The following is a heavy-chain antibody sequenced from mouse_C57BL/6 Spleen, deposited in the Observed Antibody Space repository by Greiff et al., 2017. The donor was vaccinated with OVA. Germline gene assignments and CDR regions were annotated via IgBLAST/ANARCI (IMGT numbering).Heavy chain of an antibody. CDR3: ARWDYYGSSYDY. Sequence: LEESGAELARPGASVKLSCKASGYTFTSYGISWVKQRTGQGLEWIGEIYPRSGNTYYNEKFKGKATLTADKSSSTAYMELRSLTSEDSAVYFCARWDYYGSSYDYWGQGTTLTVSS. CDR1: GYTFTSYG. CDR2: IYPRSGNT. J-gene: IGHJ2*01. D-gene: IGHD1-1*01. V-gene: IGHV1-81*01.